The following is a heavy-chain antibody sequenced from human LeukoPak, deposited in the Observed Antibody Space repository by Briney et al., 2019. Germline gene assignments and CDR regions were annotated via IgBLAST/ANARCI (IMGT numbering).Heavy chain of an antibody. CDR2: IYYSGST. D-gene: IGHD3-9*01. CDR1: GGSISSSSYY. CDR3: ASTKAETYYDILTGPFDY. V-gene: IGHV4-39*01. Sequence: PSETLSLTCTVSGGSISSSSYYWGWIRQPPGKGLEWIGSIYYSGSTYYNPSLKSRVTISVDTSKNQFSLKLSSVTAADTAVYYCASTKAETYYDILTGPFDYWGQGTLVTVSS. J-gene: IGHJ4*02.